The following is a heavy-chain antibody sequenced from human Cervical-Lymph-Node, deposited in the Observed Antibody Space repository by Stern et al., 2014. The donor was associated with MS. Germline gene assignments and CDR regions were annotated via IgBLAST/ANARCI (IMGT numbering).Heavy chain of an antibody. D-gene: IGHD3-22*01. Sequence: QMQLVQSGAEVKKPGSSVKVSCKTSGDAFSNSVFSWVRQAPGQGLEWMGGVTPVFDSADYAQKFQARVTITADESTTTVYMELSSLRYEDTAVYYCARVNYYDSIPHWGPGTLVTVSS. CDR2: VTPVFDSA. V-gene: IGHV1-69*01. J-gene: IGHJ4*02. CDR1: GDAFSNSV. CDR3: ARVNYYDSIPH.